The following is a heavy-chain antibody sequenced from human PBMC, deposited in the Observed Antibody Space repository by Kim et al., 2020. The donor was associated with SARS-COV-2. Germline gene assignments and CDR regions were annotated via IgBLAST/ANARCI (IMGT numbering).Heavy chain of an antibody. V-gene: IGHV3-9*01. CDR3: AKDDYSKVWFDP. J-gene: IGHJ5*02. D-gene: IGHD4-4*01. Sequence: GGSLRLSCAASGFTFDDYAMHWVRQAPGKGLEWVSGISWNSGSIGYADSVKGRFTISRDNAKNSLYLQMNSLRAEDTALYYCAKDDYSKVWFDPWGQGTL. CDR1: GFTFDDYA. CDR2: ISWNSGSI.